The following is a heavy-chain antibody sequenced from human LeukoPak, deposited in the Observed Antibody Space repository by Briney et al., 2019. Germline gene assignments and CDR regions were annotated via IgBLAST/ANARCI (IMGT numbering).Heavy chain of an antibody. CDR2: IYYSGST. J-gene: IGHJ4*02. Sequence: PLETLSLTCTVSGDSISGNYWTWIRQPPGKGLEWIGYIYYSGSTNYNASLKSRVTISVDTSKNQFSLKLSSVTAADTAVYYCARLGDGDNLRYFDCWGQGRLVSVSS. V-gene: IGHV4-59*08. CDR1: GDSISGNY. D-gene: IGHD5-24*01. CDR3: ARLGDGDNLRYFDC.